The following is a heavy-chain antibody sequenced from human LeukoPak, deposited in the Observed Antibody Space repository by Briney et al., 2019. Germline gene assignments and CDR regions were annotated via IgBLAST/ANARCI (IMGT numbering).Heavy chain of an antibody. D-gene: IGHD3-10*01. CDR2: INAGNGNT. CDR1: GYTFTSYA. J-gene: IGHJ6*04. CDR3: ARSHVLLWSGPRSGDYYYYYGMDV. Sequence: ASVKVSCNASGYTFTSYAMHWVRQAPGQRLEWMGWINAGNGNTKYSQKFQGRVTITRDTSASTAYMELSSLRSEDPAVYYCARSHVLLWSGPRSGDYYYYYGMDVWGKGTTVTVSS. V-gene: IGHV1-3*01.